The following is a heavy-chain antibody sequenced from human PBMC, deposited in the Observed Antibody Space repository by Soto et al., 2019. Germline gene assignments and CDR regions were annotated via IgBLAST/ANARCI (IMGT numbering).Heavy chain of an antibody. V-gene: IGHV3-23*01. CDR3: TKGSHYDILTAYHAFDF. CDR2: ISGGGGGT. D-gene: IGHD3-9*01. J-gene: IGHJ4*02. CDR1: GFTFSHYA. Sequence: GSLRLSCAASGFTFSHYAFNWVRHAPGKGLEWVSGISGGGGGTHYTDSVKGRFTISRDNSKNTVFLQMNSLRAEDTAVYFCTKGSHYDILTAYHAFDFWGPGTLVTVSS.